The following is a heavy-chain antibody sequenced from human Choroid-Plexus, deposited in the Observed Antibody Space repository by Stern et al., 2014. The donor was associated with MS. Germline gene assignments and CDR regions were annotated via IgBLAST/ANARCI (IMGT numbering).Heavy chain of an antibody. V-gene: IGHV3-30*18. J-gene: IGHJ5*02. CDR1: GFTFGSCA. CDR3: AKDRQYLTYFFDH. CDR2: VSYDGINK. Sequence: VQLVESGGGVVQPGRPLRLSCVASGFTFGSCAMHWGRQAPGKGLEWVAGVSYDGINKYYADSVKGRFTISRDNSQNTLYMQMSSLRPEYTAVYYCAKDRQYLTYFFDHWGQGSLVTVSS. D-gene: IGHD2/OR15-2a*01.